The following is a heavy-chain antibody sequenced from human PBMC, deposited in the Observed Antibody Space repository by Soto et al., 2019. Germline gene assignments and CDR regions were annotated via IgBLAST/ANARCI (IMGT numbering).Heavy chain of an antibody. CDR1: GYTFTSYG. D-gene: IGHD2-2*01. CDR3: ARLGWYQLPGAHSKGIYYYYGMDV. CDR2: ISAYNCNT. Sequence: QVQLVQSGAEVKKPGASVKVSCKASGYTFTSYGISWVRQAPGQGLEWMGWISAYNCNTNYAQKLQGRVTMTTDTSTSTAYMELGSLRSDDTAVYYCARLGWYQLPGAHSKGIYYYYGMDVWGQGTTVTVSS. V-gene: IGHV1-18*04. J-gene: IGHJ6*02.